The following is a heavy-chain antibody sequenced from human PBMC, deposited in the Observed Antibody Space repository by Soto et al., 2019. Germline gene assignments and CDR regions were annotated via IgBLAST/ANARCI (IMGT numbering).Heavy chain of an antibody. CDR2: INHSGRV. D-gene: IGHD3-22*01. V-gene: IGHV4-34*01. J-gene: IGHJ5*01. Sequence: GSLRLSCAASGFPFTNSWTWIRQSPGKGLEWIGDINHSGRVNYSPSLKSRVTISLDTSKNQFSLTLSAVTAADTAMYYCSTRAYDTNGYYRFDPWGQGTLVTVS. CDR3: STRAYDTNGYYRFDP. CDR1: GFPFTNS.